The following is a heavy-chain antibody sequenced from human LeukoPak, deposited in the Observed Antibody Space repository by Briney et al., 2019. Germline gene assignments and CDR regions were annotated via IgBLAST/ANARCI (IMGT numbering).Heavy chain of an antibody. CDR1: GFTVSSNY. D-gene: IGHD1-14*01. CDR2: IYSGGST. CDR3: ARVPGHYGMDV. J-gene: IGHJ6*02. V-gene: IGHV3-53*01. Sequence: GGSLRLSCAASGFTVSSNYMSWVRQAPGKGLEWVSVIYSGGSTYYADSVKGRSTISRDNSKNTLYLQMNSLRAEDTPVYYCARVPGHYGMDVWGQGTTVTVSS.